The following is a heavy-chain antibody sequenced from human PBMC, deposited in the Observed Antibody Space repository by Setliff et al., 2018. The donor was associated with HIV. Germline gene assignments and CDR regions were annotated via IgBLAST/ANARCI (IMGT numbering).Heavy chain of an antibody. D-gene: IGHD3-22*01. J-gene: IGHJ4*02. Sequence: SVKVSCKASGGTFSSYALSWVRQAPGQGLEWMGGIVPILGITNYAQKFQGRVTITADESTSTAYMELSSLRSEDTAVYYCAREMEDDSSVYYSSPPSYWGQGTLVTVSS. CDR2: IVPILGIT. CDR3: AREMEDDSSVYYSSPPSY. CDR1: GGTFSSYA. V-gene: IGHV1-69*10.